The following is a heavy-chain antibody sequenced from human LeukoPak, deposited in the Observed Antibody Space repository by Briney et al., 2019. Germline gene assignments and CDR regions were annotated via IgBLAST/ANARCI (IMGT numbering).Heavy chain of an antibody. CDR2: IYYSGST. V-gene: IGHV4-39*01. J-gene: IGHJ3*02. Sequence: PSETLSLTCTVSGGSISSSSYYWGWIRQPPGKGLEWIGSIYYSGSTYYNPSLKSRVTISVDTSKNQFSLKLSSVTAADTAVYYCARQPLLQLERPGDAFDIWGQGTMVTVSS. CDR1: GGSISSSSYY. CDR3: ARQPLLQLERPGDAFDI. D-gene: IGHD1-1*01.